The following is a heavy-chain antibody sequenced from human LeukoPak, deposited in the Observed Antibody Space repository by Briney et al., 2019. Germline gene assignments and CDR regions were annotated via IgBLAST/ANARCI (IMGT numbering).Heavy chain of an antibody. D-gene: IGHD3-10*01. Sequence: GSLRLPCAASGFTFSSYWMSWVRQAPGKGLEWVANIKQDGSEKYYVDSVKGRFTISRDNAKNSPYLQMNSLTAEDTAFYFCARGAYRGVDYWGQGTLVTVSS. J-gene: IGHJ4*02. V-gene: IGHV3-7*01. CDR1: GFTFSSYW. CDR2: IKQDGSEK. CDR3: ARGAYRGVDY.